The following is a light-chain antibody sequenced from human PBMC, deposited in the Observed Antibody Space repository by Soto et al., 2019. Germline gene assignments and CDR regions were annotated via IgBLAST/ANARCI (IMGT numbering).Light chain of an antibody. V-gene: IGKV3-20*01. CDR2: GAS. Sequence: ENFLTQSPGTLSLSPGESATLSCRASQTVRSGYLAWYQQKPGQAPRLLIHGASSRATGIPERFSGSGSGTDFTLSISRLEPEDFAVYYCQQYNTSPTFGPGTRVDIK. CDR3: QQYNTSPT. J-gene: IGKJ3*01. CDR1: QTVRSGY.